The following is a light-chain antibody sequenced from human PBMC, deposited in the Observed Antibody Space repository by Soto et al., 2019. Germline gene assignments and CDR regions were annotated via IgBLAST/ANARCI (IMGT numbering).Light chain of an antibody. V-gene: IGLV2-18*02. CDR2: EVN. CDR3: SSYTSSSTYV. J-gene: IGLJ1*01. Sequence: QSALAQPPSVSGSPGQSVTISCTGSSSDVGSYNRVSWYQQPPGTAPKLMIYEVNYRPSGVPDRFSGSKSGNTASLTISGLQAEDEADYYCSSYTSSSTYVFGTGTKVTV. CDR1: SSDVGSYNR.